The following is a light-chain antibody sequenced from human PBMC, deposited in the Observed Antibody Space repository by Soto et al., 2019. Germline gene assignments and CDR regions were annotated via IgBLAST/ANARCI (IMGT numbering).Light chain of an antibody. CDR1: SSDVGGYNY. CDR2: EVN. CDR3: SSYTSSTTVI. J-gene: IGLJ2*01. Sequence: QSALTQPASVSGSPGQSITISCTGTSSDVGGYNYVSWYQQHPGKAPKLMIYEVNNRPSGVSNRFSASKSGNTASLTISGLQAEDEADYYCSSYTSSTTVIFGGGTQLTVL. V-gene: IGLV2-14*01.